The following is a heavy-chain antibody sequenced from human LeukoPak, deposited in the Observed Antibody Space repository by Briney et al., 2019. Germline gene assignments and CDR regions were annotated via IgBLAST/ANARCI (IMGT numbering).Heavy chain of an antibody. D-gene: IGHD6-19*01. J-gene: IGHJ3*02. CDR1: GYTFTSYG. V-gene: IGHV1-18*01. CDR2: ISAYIGNT. CDR3: AAVAGLGNALDM. Sequence: ASVKVSCKASGYTFTSYGISWVRQAPGQGLEWMGWISAYIGNTNYAQKFQCRVSMTTDPSISSAYLELSRLRSDDTAVSYFAAVAGLGNALDMWGQEKRVSVS.